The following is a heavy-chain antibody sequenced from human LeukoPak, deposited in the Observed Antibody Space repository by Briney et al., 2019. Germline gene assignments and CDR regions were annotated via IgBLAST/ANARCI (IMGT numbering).Heavy chain of an antibody. CDR1: GFTFRNYA. CDR3: ARGSSPSGTYPHDY. Sequence: GRSLRLSCAASGFTFRNYAMHWVRQAPGKGLEWAAGIAYDATHKVYADSVKGRFTISRDNSKNTVYLQMDSLTTEDTAVYYCARGSSPSGTYPHDYWGQGTPVTVSS. J-gene: IGHJ4*02. D-gene: IGHD1-26*01. CDR2: IAYDATHK. V-gene: IGHV3-30*04.